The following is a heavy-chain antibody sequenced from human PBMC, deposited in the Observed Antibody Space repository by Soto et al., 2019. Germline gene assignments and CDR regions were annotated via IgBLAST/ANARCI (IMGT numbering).Heavy chain of an antibody. V-gene: IGHV3-33*01. Sequence: GGSLRLSCAASGFTFSSYGMHWVRQAPGKGLEWVALIWFDGSDKYYADSVKGRFTISRDNSKNTLYLQMNSLRADDTAVYYSARLYCSSTSCYSVGAFDIWGQGTMVTVSS. CDR1: GFTFSSYG. CDR3: ARLYCSSTSCYSVGAFDI. J-gene: IGHJ3*02. D-gene: IGHD2-2*01. CDR2: IWFDGSDK.